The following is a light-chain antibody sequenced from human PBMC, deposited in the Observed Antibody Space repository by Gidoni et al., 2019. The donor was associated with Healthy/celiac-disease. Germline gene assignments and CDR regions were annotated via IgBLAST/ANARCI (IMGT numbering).Light chain of an antibody. CDR3: QQYGSSVT. J-gene: IGKJ4*01. V-gene: IGKV3-20*01. CDR2: GAS. CDR1: QSVSSSY. Sequence: EIVLTQSPGTLSLSPGERATLSCRASQSVSSSYLAWYQQKPGQAPRLLIYGASSRATGIPDRFSGSGSGTDFTLTISRLEPEDFAVYYCQQYGSSVTFXGXTKVXIK.